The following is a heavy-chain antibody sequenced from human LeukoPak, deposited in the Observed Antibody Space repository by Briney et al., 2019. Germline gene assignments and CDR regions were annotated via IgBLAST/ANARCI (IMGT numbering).Heavy chain of an antibody. Sequence: GSLRLSCAASGFSFSDYYMSWIRQSPGKGLEWIGEINHSGSTNYNPSLKSRVTISVDTSKNQFSLKLSSVTAADTAVYYCAREALFDYWGQGTLVTVSS. CDR2: INHSGST. V-gene: IGHV4-34*01. J-gene: IGHJ4*02. CDR3: AREALFDY. CDR1: GFSFSDYY. D-gene: IGHD6-6*01.